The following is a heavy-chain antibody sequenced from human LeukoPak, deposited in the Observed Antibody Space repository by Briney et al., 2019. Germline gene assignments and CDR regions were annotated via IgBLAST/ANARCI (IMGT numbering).Heavy chain of an antibody. CDR2: ISAYNGNT. J-gene: IGHJ6*02. Sequence: ASVKVSCKASGYTFTSYGISWVRRAPGQGLEWMGWISAYNGNTNCAQKLQGRVTMTTDTSTSTAYMELRSLRSDDTAVYYCARVLTGTTFYYYYYGMDVWGQGTTVTVSS. D-gene: IGHD1-7*01. V-gene: IGHV1-18*01. CDR1: GYTFTSYG. CDR3: ARVLTGTTFYYYYYGMDV.